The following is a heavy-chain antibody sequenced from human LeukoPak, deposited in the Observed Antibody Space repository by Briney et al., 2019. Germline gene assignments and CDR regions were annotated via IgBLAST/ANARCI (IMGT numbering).Heavy chain of an antibody. Sequence: GGSLRLSCAVSGFTVSSSYMSWVRQSPRKGLKWVAIIYTGGNTYYADSVRGRFTISRDNSKNMLYLEMNGLRDEDTAVYYCVRDSYGTSWGQGTLVTVSS. D-gene: IGHD3-16*01. J-gene: IGHJ5*02. CDR3: VRDSYGTS. CDR1: GFTVSSSY. CDR2: IYTGGNT. V-gene: IGHV3-66*01.